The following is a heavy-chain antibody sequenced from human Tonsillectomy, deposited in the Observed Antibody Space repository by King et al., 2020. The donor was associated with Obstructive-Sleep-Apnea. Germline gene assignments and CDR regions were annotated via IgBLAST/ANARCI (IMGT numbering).Heavy chain of an antibody. J-gene: IGHJ6*02. Sequence: VQLVESGAEVKKTGESLKISCKGSGYSFTSYWIGWERQMPGKGLEWIGIIYHGDSYTRYSPSFHGQVTISADKSIRTASLQWSSLKTSDTAMYYCAKLRSPYSSLSGMDVWGQGTTVTVSS. CDR2: IYHGDSYT. D-gene: IGHD6-13*01. CDR3: AKLRSPYSSLSGMDV. CDR1: GYSFTSYW. V-gene: IGHV5-51*01.